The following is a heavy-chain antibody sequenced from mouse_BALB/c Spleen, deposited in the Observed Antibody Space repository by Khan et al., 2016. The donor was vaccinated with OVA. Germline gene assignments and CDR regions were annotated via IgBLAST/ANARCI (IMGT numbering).Heavy chain of an antibody. D-gene: IGHD2-2*01. J-gene: IGHJ3*01. Sequence: VQLKESGPELMKPGASVKISCKASGYSFTSYDMHWIMQSPGKSLEWIGYIDPFSGGINYNEKFKGKATLTVDKSSSTAYMYFSSLTSEDSAVYDSTSNGYDAWFTYWGQGTLVTVSA. V-gene: IGHV1S135*01. CDR2: IDPFSGGI. CDR1: GYSFTSYD. CDR3: TSNGYDAWFTY.